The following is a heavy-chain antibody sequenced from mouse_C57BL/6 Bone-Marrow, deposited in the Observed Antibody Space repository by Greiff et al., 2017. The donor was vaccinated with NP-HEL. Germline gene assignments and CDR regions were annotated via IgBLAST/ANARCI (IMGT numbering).Heavy chain of an antibody. D-gene: IGHD2-3*01. Sequence: EVQGVESGEGLVKPGGSLKLSCAASGFTFSSYAMSWVRQTPEKRLEWVAYISSGGDYIYYADTVKGRFTISRDNARNTLYLQMSSLKSEDTAMYYCTRGWFSWFAYWGQGTLVTVSA. J-gene: IGHJ3*01. CDR3: TRGWFSWFAY. CDR2: ISSGGDYI. CDR1: GFTFSSYA. V-gene: IGHV5-9-1*02.